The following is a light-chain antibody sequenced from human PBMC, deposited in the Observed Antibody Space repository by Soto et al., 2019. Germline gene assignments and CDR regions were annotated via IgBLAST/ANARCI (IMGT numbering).Light chain of an antibody. V-gene: IGKV1-39*01. CDR1: QRISTY. CDR3: QQSYSTPRT. Sequence: DIQMTQSQYSLSACVGDRVALTCRASQRISTYLHWYQQKPGKAPKFLIYDASNLQSGVPSRFSGGGSGTDFTLTISSLQPEDFATYYCQQSYSTPRTFGQGTKVDIK. J-gene: IGKJ1*01. CDR2: DAS.